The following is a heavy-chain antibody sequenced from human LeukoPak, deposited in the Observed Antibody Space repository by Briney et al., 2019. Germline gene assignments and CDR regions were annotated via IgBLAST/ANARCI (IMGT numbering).Heavy chain of an antibody. V-gene: IGHV4-4*07. CDR2: IYTSGST. CDR3: AREYCSSTSCYPDN. Sequence: SETLSLTCTVSGGSISSYYWSWIRQPAGKGLEWIGRIYTSGSTNYNPSLKSRVTMSVDTSKNQFSLKLSSVTAADTAVYYCAREYCSSTSCYPDNWVQGTLVTVSS. D-gene: IGHD2-2*01. CDR1: GGSISSYY. J-gene: IGHJ4*02.